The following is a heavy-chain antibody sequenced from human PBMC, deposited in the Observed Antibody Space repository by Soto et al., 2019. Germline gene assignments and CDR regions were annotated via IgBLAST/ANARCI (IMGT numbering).Heavy chain of an antibody. V-gene: IGHV1-69*01. J-gene: IGHJ6*02. CDR3: ARDPTLRYCGGDCYGGAYYYYGMDV. D-gene: IGHD2-21*02. CDR1: GGTFSSYA. Sequence: QVQLVQSGAEVKKPGSSVKVSCKASGGTFSSYAISWVRQAPGQGLEWMGGIIPIFGTANYAQKFQGRVTITADESTSTAYMELSSLRSEDTAVYYCARDPTLRYCGGDCYGGAYYYYGMDVWGLGTTVTVSS. CDR2: IIPIFGTA.